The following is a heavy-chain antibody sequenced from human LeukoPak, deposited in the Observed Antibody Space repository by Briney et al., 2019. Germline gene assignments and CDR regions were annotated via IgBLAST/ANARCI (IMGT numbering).Heavy chain of an antibody. CDR3: RYGSSSGDY. J-gene: IGHJ4*02. V-gene: IGHV3-74*01. D-gene: IGHD6-6*01. CDR2: VSPDGSAT. CDR1: GFTFSTSW. Sequence: PGGSLRLSCAASGFTFSTSWMNWVRQRPGRGPVWVSRVSPDGSATAYADSVKGRFTVSRDNAKNALYLQMNSLRADDTAVYYCRYGSSSGDYWGQGSLVTVSS.